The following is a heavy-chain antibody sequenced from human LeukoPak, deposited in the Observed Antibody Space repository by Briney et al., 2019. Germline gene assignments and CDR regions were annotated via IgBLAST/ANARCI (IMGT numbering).Heavy chain of an antibody. Sequence: SETLSLTCTVSGGSISSSGYYWGWIRQPPGKGLEWIGSIYYSGSTYYNPSLKSRVTISVDTSKNQFSLKLSSVTAADTAVYYCASPVIQPTLGRSFDASDIWGQGTMVTVSS. J-gene: IGHJ3*02. V-gene: IGHV4-39*01. CDR1: GGSISSSGYY. CDR2: IYYSGST. CDR3: ASPVIQPTLGRSFDASDI. D-gene: IGHD2-21*01.